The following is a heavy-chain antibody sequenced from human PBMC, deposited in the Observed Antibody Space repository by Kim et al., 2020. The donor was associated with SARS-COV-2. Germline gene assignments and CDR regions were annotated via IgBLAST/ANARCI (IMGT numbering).Heavy chain of an antibody. V-gene: IGHV1-69*13. Sequence: SVKVSCKASGGTFSSYAISWVRQAPGQGLEWMGGIIPIFGTANYAQKFQGRVTITADESTSTAYMELSSLRSEDTAVYYCARSPYQLPKAGYYYYYGMDVWGQGTTVTVSS. CDR1: GGTFSSYA. CDR3: ARSPYQLPKAGYYYYYGMDV. D-gene: IGHD2-2*01. CDR2: IIPIFGTA. J-gene: IGHJ6*02.